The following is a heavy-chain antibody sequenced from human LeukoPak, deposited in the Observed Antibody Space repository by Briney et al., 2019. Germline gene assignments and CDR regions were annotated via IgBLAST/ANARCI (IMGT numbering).Heavy chain of an antibody. V-gene: IGHV2-5*01. CDR2: IYWNDDK. CDR1: GFSLITGGVG. D-gene: IGHD3-22*01. Sequence: ESGPTLLKPTQTLTLTCTFSGFSLITGGVGVGWIRQPPGKALEWLALIYWNDDKRYSPSLKSRLTITKDTSKNQVVLTMTNMDPVDTATYYCAHTQYYYDSSGYYVQYFQHWGQGTLVTVSS. CDR3: AHTQYYYDSSGYYVQYFQH. J-gene: IGHJ1*01.